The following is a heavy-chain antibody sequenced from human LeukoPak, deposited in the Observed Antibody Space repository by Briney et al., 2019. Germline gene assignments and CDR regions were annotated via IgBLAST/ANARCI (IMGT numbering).Heavy chain of an antibody. Sequence: ASVKVSCKASGYTFPSYAMHWVRQAPGQTLEWMGWINAGNGNTKYSQKFQGRVTITRDTSASTAYMELSSLRSEDTAVYYCAREKQQLGQDYYYGMDVWGKGTTVTVSS. D-gene: IGHD6-13*01. CDR2: INAGNGNT. CDR3: AREKQQLGQDYYYGMDV. CDR1: GYTFPSYA. J-gene: IGHJ6*04. V-gene: IGHV1-3*01.